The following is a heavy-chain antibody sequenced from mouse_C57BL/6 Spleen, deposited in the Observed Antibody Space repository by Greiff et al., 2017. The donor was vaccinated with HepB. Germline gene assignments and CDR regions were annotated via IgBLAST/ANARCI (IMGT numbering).Heavy chain of an antibody. D-gene: IGHD2-4*01. V-gene: IGHV1-26*01. CDR2: INPNNGGT. CDR1: GYTFTDYY. J-gene: IGHJ4*01. Sequence: EVQLQQSGPELVKPGASVKISCKASGYTFTDYYMNWVKQSQGKSLEWIGDINPNNGGTSYNQKFKGKATLTVDKSSSTAYMELRSLTSEDSAVYYCARDYEYDDYYAMDYWGQGTSVTVSS. CDR3: ARDYEYDDYYAMDY.